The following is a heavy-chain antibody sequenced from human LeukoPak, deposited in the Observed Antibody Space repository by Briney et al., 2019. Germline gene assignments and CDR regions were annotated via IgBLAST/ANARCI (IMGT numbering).Heavy chain of an antibody. Sequence: PSETLSLTCAVYGGSFSGYYWSWIRQPPGKGLEWIGEINHSGSTNYNPSLKSRVTISVDTSKNQFSLKLSPVTAADTAVYYCARGEGYSSSWYYYYYGMDVWGQGTTVTVSS. CDR3: ARGEGYSSSWYYYYYGMDV. CDR2: INHSGST. D-gene: IGHD6-13*01. CDR1: GGSFSGYY. V-gene: IGHV4-34*01. J-gene: IGHJ6*02.